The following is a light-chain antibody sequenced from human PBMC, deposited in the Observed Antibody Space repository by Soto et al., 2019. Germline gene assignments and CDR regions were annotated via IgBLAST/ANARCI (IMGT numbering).Light chain of an antibody. V-gene: IGLV2-8*01. Sequence: QAVVTQPPSASGSPGQSVTISCTGTSSDVGGYNYVSWYQQHPGRAPKLMIYEVSKRPSGVPDRFSGSKSGNTASLTVSGLQAEDEADYYCSSYAGSNNFFGGGTKLTVL. CDR3: SSYAGSNNF. J-gene: IGLJ2*01. CDR2: EVS. CDR1: SSDVGGYNY.